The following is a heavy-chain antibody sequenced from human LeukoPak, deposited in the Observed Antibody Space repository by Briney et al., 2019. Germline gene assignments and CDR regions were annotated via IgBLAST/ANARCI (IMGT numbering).Heavy chain of an antibody. V-gene: IGHV1-18*01. Sequence: ASVKVSCKASGYTFTSYGISWVRQAPGQGLEWMGWISAYNGNTNYAQKLQGRVTMTTDTSTSTAYMELRSLRSDDTAVYYCAREPLPGYYDSSAQNAFDIWGQGTVVTVSS. D-gene: IGHD3-22*01. CDR3: AREPLPGYYDSSAQNAFDI. CDR2: ISAYNGNT. J-gene: IGHJ3*02. CDR1: GYTFTSYG.